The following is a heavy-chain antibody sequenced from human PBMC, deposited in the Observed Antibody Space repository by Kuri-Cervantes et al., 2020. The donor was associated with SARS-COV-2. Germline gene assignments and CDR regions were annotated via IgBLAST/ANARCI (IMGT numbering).Heavy chain of an antibody. CDR1: GYTFTSYG. V-gene: IGHV1-18*01. J-gene: IGHJ4*02. Sequence: ASVKVSCKASGYTFTSYGISWVRQAPGQGLEWMGWISAYNGNTNYAQKLQGRVTMTTDTSKNQFSLKLRSVTAADTAVYYCARGGYYYDSNGYLQERFDYWGQGTLVTVSS. CDR2: ISAYNGNT. D-gene: IGHD3-22*01. CDR3: ARGGYYYDSNGYLQERFDY.